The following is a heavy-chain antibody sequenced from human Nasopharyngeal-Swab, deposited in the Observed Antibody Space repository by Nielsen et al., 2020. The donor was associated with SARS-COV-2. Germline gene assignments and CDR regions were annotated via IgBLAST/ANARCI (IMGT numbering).Heavy chain of an antibody. CDR3: ARDGFGESPYYYYYGMDV. CDR1: GITFSNYS. D-gene: IGHD3-10*01. CDR2: ISSSTSYI. Sequence: GEFLKTSCAASGITFSNYSMNWVRQAPGKGLEWVSTISSSTSYIYYADSVKGRFTISRDNAKNSLYLQMNSLRAEDTAVYYCARDGFGESPYYYYYGMDVWGQGTTVTVSS. V-gene: IGHV3-21*01. J-gene: IGHJ6*02.